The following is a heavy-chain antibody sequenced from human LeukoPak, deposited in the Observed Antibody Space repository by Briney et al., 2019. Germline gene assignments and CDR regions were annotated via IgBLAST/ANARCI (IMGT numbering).Heavy chain of an antibody. CDR2: ISSSSSYI. V-gene: IGHV3-21*04. CDR1: GFTFSIYS. Sequence: GGSLRLSCAASGFTFSIYSMNWVRQAPGKGLEWVSSISSSSSYIYYADSVKGRFTISRDNAKNSLYLQMNSLRAEDTAVYYCARDLGSEVATSYYSYYYYYMDVWGKGTTVTISS. D-gene: IGHD5-24*01. CDR3: ARDLGSEVATSYYSYYYYYMDV. J-gene: IGHJ6*03.